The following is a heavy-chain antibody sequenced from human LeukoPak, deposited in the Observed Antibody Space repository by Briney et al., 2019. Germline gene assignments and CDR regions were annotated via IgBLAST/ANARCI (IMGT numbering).Heavy chain of an antibody. V-gene: IGHV4-61*05. Sequence: SETLSLTCTVSGGSISSSSYYWGWIRQPPGKGLEWIGYIYYSGSTNYNPSLKSRVTISVDTSKNQFSLKLSSVTAADTAVYYCARSILRGGQLATFDYWGQGTLVTVSS. CDR2: IYYSGST. CDR3: ARSILRGGQLATFDY. J-gene: IGHJ4*02. D-gene: IGHD6-13*01. CDR1: GGSISSSSYY.